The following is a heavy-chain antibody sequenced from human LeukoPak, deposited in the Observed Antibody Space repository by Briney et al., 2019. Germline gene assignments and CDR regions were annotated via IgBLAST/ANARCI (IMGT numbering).Heavy chain of an antibody. J-gene: IGHJ6*03. Sequence: GGSLRLSCAASGFTFSSYSMNWVRQAPGKGLEWVSYISSSSSTIYYADSVKGRFTISRDNAKNSLFLQMNSLRAEDTAVYYCARGEVVTASLPDYFYYYMDVWGKGTTVTISS. D-gene: IGHD2-21*02. CDR2: ISSSSSTI. CDR1: GFTFSSYS. CDR3: ARGEVVTASLPDYFYYYMDV. V-gene: IGHV3-48*04.